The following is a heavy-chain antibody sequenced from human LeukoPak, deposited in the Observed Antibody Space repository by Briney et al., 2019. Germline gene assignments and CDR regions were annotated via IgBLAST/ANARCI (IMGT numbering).Heavy chain of an antibody. D-gene: IGHD6-19*01. V-gene: IGHV4-39*07. CDR2: IYHSGST. J-gene: IGHJ3*02. Sequence: PSETLSLTCTVSGGSIRSSYYYWGWIRQPPGKGLEWIGEIYHSGSTNYNPSLKSRVTISVDKSKNQFSLKLSSVTAADTAVYYCASLTGSGWYQDDAFDIWGQGTMVTVSS. CDR1: GGSIRSSYYY. CDR3: ASLTGSGWYQDDAFDI.